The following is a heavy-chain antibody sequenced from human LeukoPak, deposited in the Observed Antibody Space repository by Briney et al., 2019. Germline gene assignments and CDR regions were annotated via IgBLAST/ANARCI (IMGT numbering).Heavy chain of an antibody. V-gene: IGHV4-39*01. CDR1: GGSISSSSYY. J-gene: IGHJ4*02. D-gene: IGHD3-10*01. CDR3: ARSPMIRGAS. CDR2: IYDSGST. Sequence: PSETLSLTCTVSGGSISSSSYYWGWIRQPPGKGLEWIGSIYDSGSTYYNSSLKSRVTISADTSKNQFSLKLSSVTTTDTAVYYCARSPMIRGASWGQGILVTVSS.